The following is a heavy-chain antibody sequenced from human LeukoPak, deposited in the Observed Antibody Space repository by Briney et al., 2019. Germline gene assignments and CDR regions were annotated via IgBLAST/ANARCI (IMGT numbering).Heavy chain of an antibody. J-gene: IGHJ4*02. CDR3: ARTYYYDSSGYYY. V-gene: IGHV3-9*01. CDR2: ISWNSSGI. CDR1: GFTFHDYA. Sequence: SGGSLRLSCVASGFTFHDYAMHWVRLPPGKGLEWVSGISWNSSGIGYADSVKGRFTISRDNAKNSLYLQMNSLRAEDTAVYYCARTYYYDSSGYYYWGQGTLVTVSS. D-gene: IGHD3-22*01.